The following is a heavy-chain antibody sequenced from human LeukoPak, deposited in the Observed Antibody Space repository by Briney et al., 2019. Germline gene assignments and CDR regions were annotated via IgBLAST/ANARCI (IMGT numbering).Heavy chain of an antibody. D-gene: IGHD6-13*01. J-gene: IGHJ4*02. Sequence: GGSLRLSCAASGFTFSSYSMTWVRQAPGKGLEWVSYISSSSSTIYYADSVKGRFTISRDNAKNSLYLQMNSLRAEDTAVYYCARGSSSWPFDYWGQGTLVTVSS. V-gene: IGHV3-48*01. CDR1: GFTFSSYS. CDR3: ARGSSSWPFDY. CDR2: ISSSSSTI.